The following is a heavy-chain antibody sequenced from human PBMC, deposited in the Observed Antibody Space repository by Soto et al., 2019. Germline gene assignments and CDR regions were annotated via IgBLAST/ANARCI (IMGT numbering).Heavy chain of an antibody. CDR1: SXX. CDR2: MNPNSGNT. J-gene: IGHJ4*02. D-gene: IGHD3-22*01. Sequence: SXXVNXVRQATGQGLEWMGWMNPNSGNTGYAQKFQGRVTMTRSTSISKAYMELSSLRSEDTAVYDGARGFDYYDSSNDYWGRG. CDR3: ARGFDYYDSSNDY. V-gene: IGHV1-8*01.